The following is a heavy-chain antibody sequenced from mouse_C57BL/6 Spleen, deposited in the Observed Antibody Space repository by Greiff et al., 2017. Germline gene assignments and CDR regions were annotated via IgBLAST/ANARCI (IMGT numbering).Heavy chain of an antibody. J-gene: IGHJ4*01. V-gene: IGHV1-18*01. D-gene: IGHD2-5*01. CDR2: INPNNGGT. CDR1: GYTFTDYN. Sequence: EVQLQQSGPELVKPGASVKIPCKASGYTFTDYNMDWVKQSHGKSLEWIGDINPNNGGTSYNQKFKGKATLTVDKSSSTAYMELRSRTSEDTAVYYCARRGYSNSRLPGNYDMDYWRQGTSVTVSS. CDR3: ARRGYSNSRLPGNYDMDY.